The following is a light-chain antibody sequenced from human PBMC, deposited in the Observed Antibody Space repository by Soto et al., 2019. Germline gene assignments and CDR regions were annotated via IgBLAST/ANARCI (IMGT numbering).Light chain of an antibody. CDR3: QQRSNWPSLT. Sequence: EIVLTQSPATLSLSPGERATLSCRASQSLINYLARYQQKPGQAPRLLIYDASSRATGIPARFSGSGSGTDFTLTIASLEPEDFAVYYCQQRSNWPSLTFGGGTKVDIK. CDR1: QSLINY. J-gene: IGKJ4*01. V-gene: IGKV3-11*01. CDR2: DAS.